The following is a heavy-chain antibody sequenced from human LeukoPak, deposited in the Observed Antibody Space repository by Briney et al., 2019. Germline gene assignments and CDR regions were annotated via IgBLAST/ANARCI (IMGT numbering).Heavy chain of an antibody. CDR1: GYTFTGYY. V-gene: IGHV1-2*02. D-gene: IGHD4-17*01. Sequence: GASVKVSCKASGYTFTGYYMHWVRQAPGQGLEWMGWINPNSGGTNYAQKFQGRVTMTRDTSISTAYMELSRLRSDDTAVYYCARWDTVTTGNFDYWGQGTLVTVSS. CDR3: ARWDTVTTGNFDY. CDR2: INPNSGGT. J-gene: IGHJ4*02.